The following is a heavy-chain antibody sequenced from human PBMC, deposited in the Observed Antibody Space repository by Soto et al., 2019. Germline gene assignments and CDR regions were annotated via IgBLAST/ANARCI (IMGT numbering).Heavy chain of an antibody. CDR1: GFTFSSYS. D-gene: IGHD5-12*01. J-gene: IGHJ4*02. V-gene: IGHV3-21*01. CDR3: ARVRGYSLRDFDY. CDR2: ISSSSSYI. Sequence: GGSLRLSCAASGFTFSSYSMNWVRQAPGKGLEWVSSISSSSSYIYYADSVKGRFTISRDNAKNSLYLQMNSLRAEDTAVYYCARVRGYSLRDFDYWGQGTLVTVSS.